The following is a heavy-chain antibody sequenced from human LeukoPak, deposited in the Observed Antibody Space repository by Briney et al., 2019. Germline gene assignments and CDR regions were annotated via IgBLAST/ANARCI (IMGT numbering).Heavy chain of an antibody. CDR3: ARGDRGGECYSRYNWFDP. V-gene: IGHV1-2*05. CDR2: INPNSGGT. Sequence: ASVKVSCKASGYTFTGYYMHWVRQAPGQGLEWMGRINPNSGGTNYAQKFQGRVTMTRDTSISTAYMELSRLRSDDTDVHYCARGDRGGECYSRYNWFDPWGQGTLVTVPS. CDR1: GYTFTGYY. J-gene: IGHJ5*02. D-gene: IGHD2-21*01.